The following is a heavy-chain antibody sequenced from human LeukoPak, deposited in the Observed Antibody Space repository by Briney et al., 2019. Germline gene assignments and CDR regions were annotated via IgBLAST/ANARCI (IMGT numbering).Heavy chain of an antibody. CDR2: ISAYNGNT. J-gene: IGHJ5*02. Sequence: VASVKVSCKASGYTFTSYDISWVRQAPGQGLEWMGWISAYNGNTNYAQKLQGRVTMTTDTSTSTAYMELRSLRSDDTAVYYCAREGAYCSSTSCHIQNWFDPWGQGTLVTVSS. V-gene: IGHV1-18*01. CDR3: AREGAYCSSTSCHIQNWFDP. CDR1: GYTFTSYD. D-gene: IGHD2-2*01.